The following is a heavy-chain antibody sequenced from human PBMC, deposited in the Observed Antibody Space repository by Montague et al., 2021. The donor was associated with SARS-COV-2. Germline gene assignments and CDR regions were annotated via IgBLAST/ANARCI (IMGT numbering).Heavy chain of an antibody. V-gene: IGHV4-34*01. D-gene: IGHD3-10*01. Sequence: SETLSLTCAVYGGSFSNYYWSWIRQPPGKGLEWIGESNHRGSTNYNPSLKSRVTISVDTYKNQLSLKLSSVTAADTAVYYCARHYYGSGSYYLGEFDYWGQGTLVTVSS. J-gene: IGHJ4*02. CDR2: SNHRGST. CDR3: ARHYYGSGSYYLGEFDY. CDR1: GGSFSNYY.